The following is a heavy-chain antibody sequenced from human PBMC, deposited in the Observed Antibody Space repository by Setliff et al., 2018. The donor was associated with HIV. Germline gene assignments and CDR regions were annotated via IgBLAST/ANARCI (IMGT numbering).Heavy chain of an antibody. CDR3: ASTSMGMTRKPIWYYHMDV. V-gene: IGHV4-59*11. CDR1: GGSIENLY. D-gene: IGHD7-27*01. J-gene: IGHJ6*03. Sequence: PSETLSLTCTVSGGSIENLYWTWIRQPSGRGLEWIGYVYSTGSTKYNPSLKSRATMSDDTSKNQISLTLTSVSAADTAVYNCASTSMGMTRKPIWYYHMDVWGHGITVTVSS. CDR2: VYSTGST.